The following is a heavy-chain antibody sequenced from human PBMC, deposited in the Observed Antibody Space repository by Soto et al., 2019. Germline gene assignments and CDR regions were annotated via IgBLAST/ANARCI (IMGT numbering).Heavy chain of an antibody. D-gene: IGHD4-17*01. V-gene: IGHV3-53*01. J-gene: IGHJ3*01. CDR1: GFSVSSKY. Sequence: GGSLRLSCAASGFSVSSKYIIFFRQAPGKWLEWVSAIYGGGNTYDADSVRGRFAISRDNSKNTVSLLMNSLRADDTAVYYCAASVTTAGGFDFWGQGTLVTVSS. CDR3: AASVTTAGGFDF. CDR2: IYGGGNT.